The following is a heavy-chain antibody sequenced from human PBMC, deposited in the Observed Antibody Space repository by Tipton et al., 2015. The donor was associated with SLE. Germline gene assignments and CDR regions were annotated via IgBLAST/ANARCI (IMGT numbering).Heavy chain of an antibody. CDR3: ARGWYSRNWEWWFDP. Sequence: TLSLTCSVSGDSITSSDCYWAWIRQSPGKGLEWIGEINHSGSTNYNPSLKSRVTISLDTSKNQVSLKLTSVTAADTAVYYCARGWYSRNWEWWFDPWGQGTLVTVSS. D-gene: IGHD6-13*01. J-gene: IGHJ5*02. CDR1: GDSITSSDCY. CDR2: INHSGST. V-gene: IGHV4-39*07.